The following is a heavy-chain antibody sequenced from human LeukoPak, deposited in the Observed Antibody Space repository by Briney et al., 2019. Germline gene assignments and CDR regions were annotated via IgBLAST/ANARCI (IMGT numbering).Heavy chain of an antibody. V-gene: IGHV2-70*01. CDR3: ARISTSSGWYDWFDP. Sequence: SGPTLVNPTQTLTLTCTFSGFSLSTSGMCVSWIRQPPGKALEWLALIDWDDDKYYSTSLKTRLTTSKDTSKNQVVLTMTNMDPVDTATYYCARISTSSGWYDWFDPWGQGTLVTVSS. D-gene: IGHD6-13*01. CDR2: IDWDDDK. CDR1: GFSLSTSGMC. J-gene: IGHJ5*02.